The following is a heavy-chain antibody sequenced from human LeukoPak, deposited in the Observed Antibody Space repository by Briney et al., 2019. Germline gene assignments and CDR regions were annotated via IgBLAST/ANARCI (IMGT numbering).Heavy chain of an antibody. CDR2: IYTSGST. J-gene: IGHJ4*02. D-gene: IGHD3-16*01. CDR3: AREHPRGEVDDFDY. V-gene: IGHV4-4*07. Sequence: SETLSLTCTVSGGSISSYYWTWIRQPAGKGLEWIGRIYTSGSTNYNPSLKSRISISVDTSKNQFSLKLTSVTAADTAVYYCAREHPRGEVDDFDYWGQGTLVTVSS. CDR1: GGSISSYY.